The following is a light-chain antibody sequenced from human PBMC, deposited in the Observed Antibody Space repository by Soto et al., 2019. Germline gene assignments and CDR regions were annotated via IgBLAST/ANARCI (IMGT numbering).Light chain of an antibody. CDR3: QQYNNWPIT. J-gene: IGKJ5*01. CDR1: QSVSSN. CDR2: GAS. Sequence: EIVMTQSPATLSVSPGERATLSCRASQSVSSNLAWYPQTPGQAPRLLIYGASPRDTGIPALFSGSGAGTECTRTISSLKSEDFAVAYCQQYNNWPITFGQGTRLEIK. V-gene: IGKV3-15*01.